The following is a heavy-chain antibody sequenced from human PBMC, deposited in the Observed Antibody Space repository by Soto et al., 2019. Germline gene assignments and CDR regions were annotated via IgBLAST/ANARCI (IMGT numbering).Heavy chain of an antibody. D-gene: IGHD6-13*01. Sequence: QVQLVQSGAEVKKPGASVKVSCKASGYTFTSYDINWVRQATGQGLEWMGWMNPNSGNTGYAQKFQGRVTMTRNTTISTAYMELSSLRSEDTAVYYCESRGYSSSWYYYYYYGMDVWGQGTTVTVSS. CDR3: ESRGYSSSWYYYYYYGMDV. V-gene: IGHV1-8*01. J-gene: IGHJ6*02. CDR1: GYTFTSYD. CDR2: MNPNSGNT.